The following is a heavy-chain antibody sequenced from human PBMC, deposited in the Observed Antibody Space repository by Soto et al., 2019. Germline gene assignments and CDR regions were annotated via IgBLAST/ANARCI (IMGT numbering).Heavy chain of an antibody. CDR3: ARNGFGFMVRGVITDLDY. CDR2: ISAYNGNT. V-gene: IGHV1-18*01. D-gene: IGHD3-10*01. CDR1: GYTFTSYG. Sequence: QVQLVQSGAEVKKPGASVKVSCKASGYTFTSYGISWVRQAPGQGLEWMGWISAYNGNTNYAQKLQGRVTMTTATSTSTAYMELRSLRSDDTAVYYCARNGFGFMVRGVITDLDYWGQGTLVTVSS. J-gene: IGHJ4*02.